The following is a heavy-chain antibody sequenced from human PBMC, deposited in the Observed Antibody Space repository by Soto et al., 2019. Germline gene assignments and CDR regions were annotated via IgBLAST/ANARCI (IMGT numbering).Heavy chain of an antibody. Sequence: GASVKVSCKASGYTFTSYYMHWVRQAPGQGLEWMGIINPSGGSTSYAQKFQGRVTMTRDTSTSTVYMELSSLRSEDTAVYYCARDLPYSSTYYHGMDVWGQGTTVTVSS. J-gene: IGHJ6*02. CDR2: INPSGGST. V-gene: IGHV1-46*01. CDR1: GYTFTSYY. D-gene: IGHD6-19*01. CDR3: ARDLPYSSTYYHGMDV.